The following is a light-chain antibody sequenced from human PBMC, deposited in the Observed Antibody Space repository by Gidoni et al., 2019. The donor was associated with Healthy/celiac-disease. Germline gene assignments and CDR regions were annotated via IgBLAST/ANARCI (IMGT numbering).Light chain of an antibody. CDR2: AAS. J-gene: IGKJ1*01. V-gene: IGKV1-39*01. CDR3: QQSYSTPPWT. CDR1: QSIISY. Sequence: IHMTQSPSSLSASVGARVTITGRASQSIISYINWYQQKPGKAPKLLIYAASSLQSRVPSRFSGSGSGTDFTLTISSLQPEDFATYYCQQSYSTPPWTFGQGTKVEIK.